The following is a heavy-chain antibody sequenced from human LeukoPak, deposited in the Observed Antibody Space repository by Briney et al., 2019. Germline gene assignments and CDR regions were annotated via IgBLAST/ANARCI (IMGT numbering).Heavy chain of an antibody. J-gene: IGHJ4*02. Sequence: GESLRLSCAASGFTFSSYSMNWVRQAPGKRLEWVSSISSSSSYIYYADSVKGRLTISRDNAKNSLYLQMNSLRAEDTAVYYCARVGVAGFDYWGQGILVTVSS. V-gene: IGHV3-21*04. CDR2: ISSSSSYI. D-gene: IGHD3-3*01. CDR1: GFTFSSYS. CDR3: ARVGVAGFDY.